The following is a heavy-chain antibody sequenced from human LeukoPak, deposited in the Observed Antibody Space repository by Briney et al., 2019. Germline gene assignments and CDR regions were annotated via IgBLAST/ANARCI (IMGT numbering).Heavy chain of an antibody. V-gene: IGHV4-34*01. CDR1: GGSFSGYY. CDR2: INHSGRT. J-gene: IGHJ4*02. Sequence: SETLSLTCAVYGGSFSGYYWSWIRQPPGKGLEWIGEINHSGRTNYNPSLKSRVTISVDTSKNQFSLKLSSVTAADTAVYYCARVRGQQLVLDWGQGTLVTVSS. D-gene: IGHD6-13*01. CDR3: ARVRGQQLVLD.